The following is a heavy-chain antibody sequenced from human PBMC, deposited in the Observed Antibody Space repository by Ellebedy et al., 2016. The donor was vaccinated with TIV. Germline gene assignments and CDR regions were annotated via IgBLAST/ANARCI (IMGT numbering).Heavy chain of an antibody. D-gene: IGHD3-22*01. J-gene: IGHJ4*02. Sequence: GESLKISCKGSGYSFTSYWIGWVRQMPGKGLEWMGIIYPGDSDTRYSPSFQGQVTISADKSLSTTYLQWSSLKASDTAMYYCARQVRSGYYDSSGYIDYWGQGTLVTVSS. CDR3: ARQVRSGYYDSSGYIDY. CDR1: GYSFTSYW. CDR2: IYPGDSDT. V-gene: IGHV5-51*01.